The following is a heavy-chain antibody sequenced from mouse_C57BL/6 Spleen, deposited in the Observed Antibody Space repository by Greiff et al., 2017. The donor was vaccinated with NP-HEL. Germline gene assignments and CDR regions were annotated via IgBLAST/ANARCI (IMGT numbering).Heavy chain of an antibody. CDR1: GYTFTSYW. Sequence: QVQLQQSGAELVMPGASVKLSCKASGYTFTSYWMHWVKQRPGQGLEWIGEIDPSDSYTNYNQKFKGKSTLTVDKSSSTAYMQLSSLTSEDSAVYYCARGDSNLPWAMDYWGQGTSVTVSS. D-gene: IGHD2-5*01. CDR3: ARGDSNLPWAMDY. J-gene: IGHJ4*01. CDR2: IDPSDSYT. V-gene: IGHV1-69*01.